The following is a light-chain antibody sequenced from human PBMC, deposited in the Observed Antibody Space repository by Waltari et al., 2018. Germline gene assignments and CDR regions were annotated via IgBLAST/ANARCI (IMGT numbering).Light chain of an antibody. Sequence: QSALTQPASVSGSPRQSITISCTGTNSDIGGYSYVSWYQHYSGKAPKLMIFGVSDRPSGVSNRFSGSKSGNTASLTISGLQAEDEADYYCSSFTSSGTWVFGGGTRVTVL. CDR1: NSDIGGYSY. J-gene: IGLJ3*02. CDR3: SSFTSSGTWV. CDR2: GVS. V-gene: IGLV2-14*03.